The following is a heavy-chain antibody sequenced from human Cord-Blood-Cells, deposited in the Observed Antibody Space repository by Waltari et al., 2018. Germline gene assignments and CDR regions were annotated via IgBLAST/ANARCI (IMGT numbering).Heavy chain of an antibody. Sequence: EVQLVESGGGLVKPGGSLRLSCAASGFTFSSYNMNWVRQAPGKVLGWVSSISSSSSYIYYADSVKGRFTISRDNTKNSLYLQMNSLRAEDTAVYYCARDRDSSSWFDYWGQGTLVTVSS. CDR3: ARDRDSSSWFDY. CDR2: ISSSSSYI. D-gene: IGHD6-13*01. V-gene: IGHV3-21*01. J-gene: IGHJ4*02. CDR1: GFTFSSYN.